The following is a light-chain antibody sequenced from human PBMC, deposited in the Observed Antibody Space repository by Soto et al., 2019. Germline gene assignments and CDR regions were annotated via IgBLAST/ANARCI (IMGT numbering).Light chain of an antibody. CDR3: LQANRVPLS. V-gene: IGKV1-12*01. Sequence: DIQMTQSASSVSASLGDRVTITCRASLAISTNLAWYQQKQGKAPKLLIYAASSLQSGVPSRFSGTGYGTDFNLTISGLQTEDFAIYYCLQANRVPLSFGQGTRLEIK. J-gene: IGKJ5*01. CDR2: AAS. CDR1: LAISTN.